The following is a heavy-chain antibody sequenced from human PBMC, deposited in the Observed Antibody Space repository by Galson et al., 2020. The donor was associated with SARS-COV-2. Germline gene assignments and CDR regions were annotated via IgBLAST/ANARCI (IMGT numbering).Heavy chain of an antibody. D-gene: IGHD1-26*01. CDR3: ATPIVGGTFDY. V-gene: IGHV1-8*01. Sequence: GESLKISCKASGNTFSSYDINWVRQAPGQGLEWKGWMNPNSGNSGHAQKSQGRVTMTRNTSISTAYMELSSLRSEDTAVYYCATPIVGGTFDYWGQGTLVTVSS. CDR2: MNPNSGNS. J-gene: IGHJ4*02. CDR1: GNTFSSYD.